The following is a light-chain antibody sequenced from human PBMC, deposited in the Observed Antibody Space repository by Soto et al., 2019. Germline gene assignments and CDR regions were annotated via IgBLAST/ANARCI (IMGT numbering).Light chain of an antibody. CDR1: QSISSY. Sequence: IQLTQSPSSLSATVGDRVTITCRASQSISSYLNWYQQKPGKAPKLLIYAASSLQSGVPSRFSGSGSGTDFTLTISSLQPEDFATYYCQQSYSTPPTFGQGSMV. J-gene: IGKJ1*01. CDR2: AAS. V-gene: IGKV1-39*01. CDR3: QQSYSTPPT.